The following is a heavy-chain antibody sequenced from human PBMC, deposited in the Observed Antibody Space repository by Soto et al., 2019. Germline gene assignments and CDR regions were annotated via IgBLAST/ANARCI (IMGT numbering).Heavy chain of an antibody. CDR1: GFTVSSDY. J-gene: IGHJ6*02. V-gene: IGHV3-66*01. Sequence: EVQVVESGGGLVQPGGSLRLSCAASGFTVSSDYRNWVRQAPGKGLEWVSVIYSGGSTYYADSVKGRFTISRDNSKNTLYLQMNSLRAEDTAVYYCARDPGDRNGMIVWGQGNTVTVSS. D-gene: IGHD1-26*01. CDR2: IYSGGST. CDR3: ARDPGDRNGMIV.